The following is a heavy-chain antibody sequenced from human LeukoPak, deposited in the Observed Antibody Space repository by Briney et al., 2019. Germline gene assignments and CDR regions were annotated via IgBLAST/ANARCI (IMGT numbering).Heavy chain of an antibody. D-gene: IGHD3-22*01. V-gene: IGHV4-61*01. CDR2: IYYSGST. CDR3: ATSYYYDSSGYYYGFDY. CDR1: GGSVSSGSYY. J-gene: IGHJ4*02. Sequence: SETLSLTCTVSGGSVSSGSYYWSWIRQPPGKGLEWIGYIYYSGSTNYNPSLKSRVTISVDTSKDQFSLKLSSVTAADTAVYYCATSYYYDSSGYYYGFDYWGQGTLVTVSS.